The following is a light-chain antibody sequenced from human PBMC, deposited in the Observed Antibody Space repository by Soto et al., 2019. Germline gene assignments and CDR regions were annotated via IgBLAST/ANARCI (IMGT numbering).Light chain of an antibody. CDR3: QQYGVSPRT. Sequence: EIVLTQSPGILSLSPGERATLSLRASQSINNNYLAWYQLKPGQAPRLLMYGASSRATDIPDRFSGSGSGTDFTLTIRRLEPEDFAVYYCQQYGVSPRTFGPGTKVDIK. V-gene: IGKV3-20*01. J-gene: IGKJ1*01. CDR2: GAS. CDR1: QSINNNY.